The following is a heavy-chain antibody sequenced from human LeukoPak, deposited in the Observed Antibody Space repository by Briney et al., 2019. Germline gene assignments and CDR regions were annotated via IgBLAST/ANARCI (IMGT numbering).Heavy chain of an antibody. J-gene: IGHJ4*02. CDR2: ISYAGSNK. Sequence: GGSLRLSCAASGFTFSSYAMHWVRQAPGKGLEWVAVISYAGSNKYYAASVKGRFTISRDNSKNTLYLQMNSLRAEGTALYYWAKESSGSYFDFWGQGTLVTVSS. CDR1: GFTFSSYA. V-gene: IGHV3-30*04. D-gene: IGHD1-26*01. CDR3: AKESSGSYFDF.